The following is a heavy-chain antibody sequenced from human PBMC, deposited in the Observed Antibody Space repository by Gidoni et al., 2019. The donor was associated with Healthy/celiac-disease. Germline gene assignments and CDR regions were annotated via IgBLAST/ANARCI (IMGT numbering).Heavy chain of an antibody. Sequence: QVQLVQSGAEVKKPGASVKVSCKASGYTFTGYYMHWVRQAPGQGLEWMGWINPNSGGTNYAQKFQGRVTMTWDTSISTAYMELSRLRSDDTAVYYCARTMVRGVLGGQYYYYGMDVWGQGTTVTVSS. D-gene: IGHD3-10*01. CDR3: ARTMVRGVLGGQYYYYGMDV. J-gene: IGHJ6*02. CDR2: INPNSGGT. CDR1: GYTFTGYY. V-gene: IGHV1-2*02.